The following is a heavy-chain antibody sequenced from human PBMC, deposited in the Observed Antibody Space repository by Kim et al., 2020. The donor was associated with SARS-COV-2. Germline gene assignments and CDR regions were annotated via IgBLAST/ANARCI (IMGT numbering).Heavy chain of an antibody. CDR1: GFTFSSYA. Sequence: GGSLRLSCAASGFTFSSYAMSWVRQAPGKGLEWVSAISGSGGSTYYADSVKGRFTISRDNSKNTLYLQMNSLRAEDTAVYYCARVLRGSSWYYHYYYYYGMDVWGQGTTVTVSS. CDR2: ISGSGGST. V-gene: IGHV3-23*01. CDR3: ARVLRGSSWYYHYYYYYGMDV. J-gene: IGHJ6*02. D-gene: IGHD6-13*01.